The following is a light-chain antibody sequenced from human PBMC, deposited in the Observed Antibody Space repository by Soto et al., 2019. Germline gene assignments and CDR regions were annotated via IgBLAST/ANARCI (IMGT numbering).Light chain of an antibody. CDR2: DAS. CDR3: QQRSNWPPT. J-gene: IGKJ4*01. Sequence: PITLTLSPGERATPSCRASQSVSSYLAWYQQKPGQAPRLLIYDASNRATGIPARFSGSGSGTDFTLTISSLEPEDFAVYYCQQRSNWPPTFGGGTKV. CDR1: QSVSSY. V-gene: IGKV3-11*01.